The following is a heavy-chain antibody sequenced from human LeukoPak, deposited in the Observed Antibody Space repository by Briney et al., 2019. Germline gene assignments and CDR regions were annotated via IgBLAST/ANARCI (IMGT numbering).Heavy chain of an antibody. V-gene: IGHV3-30-3*01. CDR1: GFTFSSYA. Sequence: PGRSLRLSCAASGFTFSSYAMHWVRQAPGKGLEWVAVISYDGSNKYYADSVKGRFTISRDNSKNTLYLQMNSLRAEDTAVYYCARAYSTSGEYYFDYWGQGTLVTVSS. J-gene: IGHJ4*02. CDR2: ISYDGSNK. D-gene: IGHD3-10*01. CDR3: ARAYSTSGEYYFDY.